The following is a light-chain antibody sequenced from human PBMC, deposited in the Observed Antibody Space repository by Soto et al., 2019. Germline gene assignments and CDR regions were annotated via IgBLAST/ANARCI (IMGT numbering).Light chain of an antibody. CDR2: DNN. Sequence: QSALTQPPSVSAAPGQKVTISCSGSSSNIGNNYVSWYQQVPGTAPKLLIYDNNKRPSEIPDRFSGSKSGTSATLDITGLQTGDEADYYCGTWDSSLSVVFGGGTKLTVL. J-gene: IGLJ2*01. CDR1: SSNIGNNY. CDR3: GTWDSSLSVV. V-gene: IGLV1-51*01.